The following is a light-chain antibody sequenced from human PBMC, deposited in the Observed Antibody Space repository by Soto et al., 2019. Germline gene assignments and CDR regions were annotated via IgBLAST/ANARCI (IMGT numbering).Light chain of an antibody. Sequence: AIQVTQSPSSLSASVGDRVTITCRASQDIRGALAWYQQKPGKPPRLLIYDFSTLESGVPSRFSGSSSGTEITLTISSLQSEDFGTYLCQQFNSYPITFGHGTRLEIK. CDR2: DFS. V-gene: IGKV1-13*02. CDR1: QDIRGA. CDR3: QQFNSYPIT. J-gene: IGKJ5*01.